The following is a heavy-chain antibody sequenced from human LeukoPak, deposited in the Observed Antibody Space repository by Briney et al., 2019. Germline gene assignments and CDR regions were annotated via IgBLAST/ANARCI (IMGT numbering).Heavy chain of an antibody. CDR1: GFTFSSYA. CDR3: ARVFYDSSTDAFDI. V-gene: IGHV3-23*01. Sequence: PGGSLRLSCAASGFTFSSYAMSWVRQAPGKGLEWVSAISGSGGNTNYADSVKGRFTISRDNSKNTLYLQMNSLRAEDTAVYYCARVFYDSSTDAFDIWGQGTMVTVSS. D-gene: IGHD3-22*01. CDR2: ISGSGGNT. J-gene: IGHJ3*02.